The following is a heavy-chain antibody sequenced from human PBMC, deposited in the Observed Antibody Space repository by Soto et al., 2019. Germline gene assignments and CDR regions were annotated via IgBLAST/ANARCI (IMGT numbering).Heavy chain of an antibody. J-gene: IGHJ6*02. CDR1: GGSISSYY. CDR3: AGQPMNYYYYGMDV. CDR2: IYYSGST. V-gene: IGHV4-59*01. Sequence: SETLSLTCTVSGGSISSYYWSWIRQPPGKGLEWIGYIYYSGSTNYNPSLKSRVTISVDTSKNQLSLKLSSVTAADTAVYYCAGQPMNYYYYGMDVWGQGTTVSVS. D-gene: IGHD3-22*01.